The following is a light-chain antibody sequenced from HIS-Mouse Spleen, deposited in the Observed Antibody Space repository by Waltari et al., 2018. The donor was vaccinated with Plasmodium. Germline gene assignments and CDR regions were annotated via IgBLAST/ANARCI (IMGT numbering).Light chain of an antibody. J-gene: IGLJ3*02. CDR1: SSDVGSYNL. CDR2: EGR. V-gene: IGLV2-23*01. CDR3: CSYAGSSTNWV. Sequence: QSALTQPASVSGSPGQSITISCTGTSSDVGSYNLVSWYQPHTGTAPKLIICEGRKGTSGVSNRFTGSKSGSTASLTISGLQAEDEADYYCCSYAGSSTNWVFGGGTKLTVL.